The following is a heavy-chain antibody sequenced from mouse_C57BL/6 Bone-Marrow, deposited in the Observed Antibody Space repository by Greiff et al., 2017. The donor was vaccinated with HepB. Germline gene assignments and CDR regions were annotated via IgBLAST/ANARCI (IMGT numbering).Heavy chain of an antibody. Sequence: QSGAELVKPGASVKMSCKASGYTFTTYPLEWMKQNHGKSLEWIGNFHPYNDDTKYNEKFKGKATLTVEKSSSTVYLERSRLTSDDSAVYYCAREGDYGNYGAMDYWGQGTSVTVSS. D-gene: IGHD2-1*01. CDR2: FHPYNDDT. CDR3: AREGDYGNYGAMDY. V-gene: IGHV1-47*01. J-gene: IGHJ4*01. CDR1: GYTFTTYP.